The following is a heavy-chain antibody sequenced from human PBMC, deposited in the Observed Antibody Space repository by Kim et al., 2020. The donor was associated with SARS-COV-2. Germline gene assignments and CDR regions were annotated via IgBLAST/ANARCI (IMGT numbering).Heavy chain of an antibody. D-gene: IGHD1-1*01. CDR1: GLTFSRAW. CDR2: IKNKDSCRTT. J-gene: IGHJ4*02. CDR3: ATDDYGTKGDMFFDF. V-gene: IGHV3-15*01. Sequence: GGSLRLSCAASGLTFSRAWMTWVRQAPGKGLEWVGLIKNKDSCRTTHYAAPVRGRFTISRDDSKATLYLQMNSLKNEDTAMYYCATDDYGTKGDMFFDFWGQGTLVTVSS.